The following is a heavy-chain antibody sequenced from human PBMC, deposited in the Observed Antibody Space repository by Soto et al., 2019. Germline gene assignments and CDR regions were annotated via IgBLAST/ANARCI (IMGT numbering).Heavy chain of an antibody. J-gene: IGHJ6*03. Sequence: GGSLRLSCAASGFTVSSNYMSWVRQAPGKGLEWVSVIYSGGSTYYADSVKGRFTISRDNSKNTLYLQMNSLRAEDTAVYYCARVGWPIAARTTRRYYYYYMDVWGKGTTVTVSS. V-gene: IGHV3-66*01. CDR1: GFTVSSNY. CDR2: IYSGGST. CDR3: ARVGWPIAARTTRRYYYYYMDV. D-gene: IGHD6-6*01.